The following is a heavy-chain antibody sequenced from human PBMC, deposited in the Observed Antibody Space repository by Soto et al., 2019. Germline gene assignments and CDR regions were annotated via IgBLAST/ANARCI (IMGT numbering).Heavy chain of an antibody. CDR2: IWYDGSNK. V-gene: IGHV3-33*01. CDR1: GFTFSSYG. Sequence: GSLRLSCAASGFTFSSYGMHWVRQAPGKGLEWVAVIWYDGSNKYYADSVKGRFTISRDNSKNTLYLQMNSLRAEDTAVYYCACVLAVAGTWEEYFQHWGQGTLVTVSS. CDR3: ACVLAVAGTWEEYFQH. D-gene: IGHD6-19*01. J-gene: IGHJ1*01.